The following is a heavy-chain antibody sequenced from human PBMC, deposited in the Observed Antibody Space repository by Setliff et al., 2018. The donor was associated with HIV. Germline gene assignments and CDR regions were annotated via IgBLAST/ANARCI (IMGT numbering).Heavy chain of an antibody. D-gene: IGHD3-3*01. V-gene: IGHV1-18*01. CDR2: ISAYNGNT. J-gene: IGHJ6*03. CDR1: GYTFTSYG. Sequence: ASVKVSCKASGYTFTSYGISWVRQAPGQGPEWMGWISAYNGNTKYSQKLQGRVTMTTDTSTSTVYMELRSLRSDGTAVYYCASTKEINHDFWSGYYRGTDYYYYMDVWGKGTTVTVSS. CDR3: ASTKEINHDFWSGYYRGTDYYYYMDV.